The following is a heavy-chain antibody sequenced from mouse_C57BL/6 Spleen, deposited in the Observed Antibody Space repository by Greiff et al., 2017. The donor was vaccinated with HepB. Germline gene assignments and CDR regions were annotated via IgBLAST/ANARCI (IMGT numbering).Heavy chain of an antibody. CDR2: ISSGSSTI. V-gene: IGHV5-17*01. CDR3: ARLGGSSGYDAMDY. D-gene: IGHD3-2*02. CDR1: GFTFSDYG. Sequence: EVQRVESGGGLVKPGGSLKLSCAASGFTFSDYGMHWVRQAPEKGLEWVAYISSGSSTIYYADTVKGRFTISRDNAKNTLFLQMTSLRSEDTAMYYCARLGGSSGYDAMDYWGQGTSVTVSS. J-gene: IGHJ4*01.